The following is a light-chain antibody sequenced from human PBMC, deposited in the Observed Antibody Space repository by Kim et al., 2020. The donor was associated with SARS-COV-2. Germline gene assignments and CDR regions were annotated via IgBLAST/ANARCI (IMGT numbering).Light chain of an antibody. CDR3: QQYNSYRT. CDR2: DAS. Sequence: SASVGDRVTSTCRASQSISSWLAWYQQKPGKAPKLLIYDASSLESGVPSRFSGSGSGTEFTLTISSLQPDDFATYYCQQYNSYRTFGQGTKVDIK. CDR1: QSISSW. J-gene: IGKJ1*01. V-gene: IGKV1-5*01.